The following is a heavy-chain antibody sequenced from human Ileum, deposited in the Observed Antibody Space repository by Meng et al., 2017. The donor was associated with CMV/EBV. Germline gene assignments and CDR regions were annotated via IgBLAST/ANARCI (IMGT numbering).Heavy chain of an antibody. J-gene: IGHJ2*01. D-gene: IGHD2-15*01. CDR1: GYSINSSHW. CDR2: IYYSGST. CDR3: ARGDPDGYCAGGSCYRYWYFDV. V-gene: IGHV4-28*03. Sequence: QVLLQGSRPGRVKPSDPLPLPCAVSGYSINSSHWWGVIRQPPGKGLAWIGYIYYSGSTYYNPSLKSRVTMSVDMSKNEVSLKLSAVTAADTAVYYCARGDPDGYCAGGSCYRYWYFDVWGRGTLVTVSS.